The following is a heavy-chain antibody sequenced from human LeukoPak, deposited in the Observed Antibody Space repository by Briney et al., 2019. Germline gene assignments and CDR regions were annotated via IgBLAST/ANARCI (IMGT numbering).Heavy chain of an antibody. D-gene: IGHD5-24*01. Sequence: SETLSLTCAVSGGSFSGYYWSWIRQPPGKGLEWIGEINHSGSTNYNPSLKSRVTISVDTSKNQFSLKLSSVTAADTAVYYCARRWRSEMATIRAFDIWGQGTMVTVSS. CDR2: INHSGST. J-gene: IGHJ3*02. CDR1: GGSFSGYY. CDR3: ARRWRSEMATIRAFDI. V-gene: IGHV4-34*01.